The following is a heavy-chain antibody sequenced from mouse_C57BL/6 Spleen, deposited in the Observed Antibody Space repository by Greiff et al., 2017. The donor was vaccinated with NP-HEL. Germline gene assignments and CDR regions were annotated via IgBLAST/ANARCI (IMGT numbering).Heavy chain of an antibody. CDR1: GYAFSSSW. D-gene: IGHD1-1*01. CDR3: GLTTVVATGYFDD. CDR2: IYPGDGDT. V-gene: IGHV1-82*01. J-gene: IGHJ1*03. Sequence: VQLQQSGPELVKPGASVKISCKASGYAFSSSWMNWVKQRPGKGLEWIGRIYPGDGDTNYNGKFKGKATLTADKSSSTAYMQLSSLTSEDSAVAFCGLTTVVATGYFDDWGTGTTLTVSS.